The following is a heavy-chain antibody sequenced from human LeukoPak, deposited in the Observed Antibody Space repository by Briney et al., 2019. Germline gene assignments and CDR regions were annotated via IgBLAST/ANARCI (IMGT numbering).Heavy chain of an antibody. CDR2: IYYSGST. D-gene: IGHD2-2*01. J-gene: IGHJ4*02. CDR3: ARERLYQDY. V-gene: IGHV4-39*07. CDR1: GGSISSSSYY. Sequence: SETLSLTCTVSGGSISSSSYYWGWIRQPPGKGLEWIGSIYYSGSTYYNPSLKSRVTISVDASKNQFSLKLSSVTAADTAVYYCARERLYQDYWGQGTLVTVSS.